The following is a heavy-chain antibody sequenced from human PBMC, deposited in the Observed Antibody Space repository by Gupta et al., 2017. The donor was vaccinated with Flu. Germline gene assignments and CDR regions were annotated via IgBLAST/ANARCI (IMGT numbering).Heavy chain of an antibody. CDR3: AKDWKLDQGVAEAFHM. J-gene: IGHJ3*02. Sequence: EVQLLESGGNLVQPGGSLRLSCTASGFTFSSYAMAWVRLAPGKGLEWVSGLMGNGGFTTYADSVKGRFTISRDNSENTLYLQMDSLRVEDTAIYYCAKDWKLDQGVAEAFHMWGQGTMVTVSS. CDR2: LMGNGGFT. D-gene: IGHD1-1*01. V-gene: IGHV3-23*01. CDR1: GFTFSSYA.